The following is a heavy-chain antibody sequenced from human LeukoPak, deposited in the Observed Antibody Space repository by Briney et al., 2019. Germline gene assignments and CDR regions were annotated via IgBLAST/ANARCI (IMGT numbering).Heavy chain of an antibody. V-gene: IGHV4-34*01. D-gene: IGHD6-13*01. J-gene: IGHJ4*02. Sequence: SETLSLTRAVYGGSFSGYYLSWIRQPQGKGLEWIGEINHSGSTNYNPSLKSRVTISVDTSKNQFSLKLSSVTAADTAVYYCARVGRDSSSDAYFAHWGQGTLVTVSS. CDR2: INHSGST. CDR3: ARVGRDSSSDAYFAH. CDR1: GGSFSGYY.